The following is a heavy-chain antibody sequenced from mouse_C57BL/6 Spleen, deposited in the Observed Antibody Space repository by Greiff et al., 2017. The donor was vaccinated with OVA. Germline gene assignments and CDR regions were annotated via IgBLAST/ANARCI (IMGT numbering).Heavy chain of an antibody. CDR1: GYTFTSYW. J-gene: IGHJ3*01. CDR3: AREAY. Sequence: VKLQQPGAELVKPGASVKLSCKASGYTFTSYWMQWVKQRPGQGLEWIGEIDPSDSYTNYNQKFKGKATLTVDTSSSTAYMQLSSLTSEDSAVYYCAREAYGGQGTLVTVSA. V-gene: IGHV1-50*01. CDR2: IDPSDSYT.